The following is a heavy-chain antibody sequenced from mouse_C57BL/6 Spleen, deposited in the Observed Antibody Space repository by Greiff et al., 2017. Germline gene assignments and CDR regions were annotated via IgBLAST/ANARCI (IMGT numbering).Heavy chain of an antibody. J-gene: IGHJ2*01. D-gene: IGHD2-1*01. CDR2: INPNNGGT. CDR3: ARSLYGNYPPFDY. V-gene: IGHV1-22*01. Sequence: VQLQQSGPELVKPGASVKMSCKASGYTFTDYNMHWVKQSHGKSLEWIGYINPNNGGTSYNQKFKGKATLTVNKSSSTAYMELRSLPSEDSAVYYCARSLYGNYPPFDYWGQGTTLTVSS. CDR1: GYTFTDYN.